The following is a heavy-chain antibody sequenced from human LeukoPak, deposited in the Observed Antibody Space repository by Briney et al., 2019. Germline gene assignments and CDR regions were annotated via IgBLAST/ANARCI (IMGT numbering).Heavy chain of an antibody. Sequence: TGGSLRLSCAASGFTFSTYSLNWVRQAPGKGLEWVSSISPSSTYIYYADSVEGRFTISRDNAKNSVYLQMNSLRAEDTAVYYCATPLYGSGKVYWGQGTLVSVSS. J-gene: IGHJ4*02. D-gene: IGHD3-10*01. CDR1: GFTFSTYS. CDR3: ATPLYGSGKVY. V-gene: IGHV3-21*01. CDR2: ISPSSTYI.